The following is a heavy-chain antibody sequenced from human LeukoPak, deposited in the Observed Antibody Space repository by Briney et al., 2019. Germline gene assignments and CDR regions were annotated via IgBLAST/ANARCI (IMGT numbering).Heavy chain of an antibody. CDR1: GGSFSGYY. CDR3: ARHPSVAGTKGGFDH. V-gene: IGHV4-34*01. CDR2: TSHSGSA. D-gene: IGHD6-19*01. J-gene: IGHJ4*02. Sequence: SETLSLTCAVYGGSFSGYYWSWIRQPPGKGLEWIGETSHSGSANYNPSLESRVTISVDTSKKQFSLKLTSVTAADTAVYYCARHPSVAGTKGGFDHWGQGTLVTVSS.